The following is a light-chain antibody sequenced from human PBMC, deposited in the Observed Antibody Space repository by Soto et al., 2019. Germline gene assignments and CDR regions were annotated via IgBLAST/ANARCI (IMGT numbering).Light chain of an antibody. CDR1: QGISNY. Sequence: DIQMTQSPSSLSASVGDRDTITCRASQGISNYLAWYQQKPGKVPKVLIYAASTLQSGVPSRFSGSGSETDFTLTISSLQPEDVATYYCQKYNSAPQTFGQGTKVEIK. CDR3: QKYNSAPQT. V-gene: IGKV1-27*01. CDR2: AAS. J-gene: IGKJ1*01.